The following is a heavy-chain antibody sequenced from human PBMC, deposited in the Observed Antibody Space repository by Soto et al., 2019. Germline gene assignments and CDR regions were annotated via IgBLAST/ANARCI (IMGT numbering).Heavy chain of an antibody. CDR2: ITHSGST. J-gene: IGHJ1*01. D-gene: IGHD6-13*01. CDR1: GGSFSGYY. Sequence: QVQLQQWGAGLLKPSETLSLTCDVYGGSFSGYYWSWIRQPPGKGLEWIGEITHSGSTSYTPSLKSRVTISVDTSKNQFSLKLSSVTAADTAVYSCARGGSSWYAEYLQHWGQGTLVTVSS. CDR3: ARGGSSWYAEYLQH. V-gene: IGHV4-34*01.